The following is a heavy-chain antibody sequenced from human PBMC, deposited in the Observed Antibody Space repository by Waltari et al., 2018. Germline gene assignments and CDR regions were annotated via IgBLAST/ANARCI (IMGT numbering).Heavy chain of an antibody. V-gene: IGHV3-74*01. D-gene: IGHD4-4*01. CDR3: TRGEINYSRFDY. CDR1: GFTFSNYW. CDR2: INVDGSST. Sequence: EVQLVESGGDLVQPGGSLRLSCAASGFTFSNYWMQWVRQAPGKGLAWVARINVDGSSTVYANAVAGRFTISRDNAKNTVYLEMSGLRAEDTAVYYCTRGEINYSRFDYWGQGSLVTVSS. J-gene: IGHJ4*02.